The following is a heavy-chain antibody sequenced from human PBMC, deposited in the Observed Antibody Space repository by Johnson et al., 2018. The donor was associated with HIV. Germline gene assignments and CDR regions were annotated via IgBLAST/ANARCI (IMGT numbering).Heavy chain of an antibody. CDR3: AREGGDAFDI. CDR2: IYSGGST. J-gene: IGHJ3*02. V-gene: IGHV3-66*02. Sequence: VQLVESGGGVVQPGRSLRLSCAVSGFTFRSYWMTWVRQAPGKGLEWVSVIYSGGSTYYAYSVKGRFTISRDNSKNTLYLQMNSLRAEDTAVYYCAREGGDAFDIWGQGTMAIVSS. D-gene: IGHD1-26*01. CDR1: GFTFRSYW.